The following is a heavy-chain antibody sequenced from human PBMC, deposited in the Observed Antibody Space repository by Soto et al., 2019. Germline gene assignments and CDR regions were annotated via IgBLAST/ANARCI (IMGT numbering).Heavy chain of an antibody. CDR2: ILYDGSYE. CDR1: GFTFSNYG. V-gene: IGHV3-30*18. D-gene: IGHD5-18*01. J-gene: IGHJ4*02. CDR3: VKGRLVDTVRYFFDY. Sequence: GGSLRFSCAASGFTFSNYGLHWVRQAPGKGLEWVAVILYDGSYENYADSVKGRFTVSRDNSKSTVYLQMNSLRLEDTAVYYCVKGRLVDTVRYFFDYWGQGTLVTVSS.